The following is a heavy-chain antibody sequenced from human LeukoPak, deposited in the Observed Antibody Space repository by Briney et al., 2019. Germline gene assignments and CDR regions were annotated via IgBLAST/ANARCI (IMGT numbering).Heavy chain of an antibody. CDR2: ISYSGST. D-gene: IGHD2-2*01. Sequence: SQTLSLTCSVSGASVSSDDYYWGWIRQPPGQGLEWIAYISYSGSTYYNPSLKSRITISIDMSKNQFSLKLSSVTAADTAVYYCARANFLYCSSTTCLFDYWGQGTLVTVSS. V-gene: IGHV4-30-4*01. CDR1: GASVSSDDYY. CDR3: ARANFLYCSSTTCLFDY. J-gene: IGHJ4*02.